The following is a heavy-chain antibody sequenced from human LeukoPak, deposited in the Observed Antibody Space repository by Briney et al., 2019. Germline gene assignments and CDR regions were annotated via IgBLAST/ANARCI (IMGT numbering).Heavy chain of an antibody. CDR1: GFTFSSYA. CDR2: IKQDGSEK. V-gene: IGHV3-7*03. Sequence: GGSLRLSCAASGFTFSSYAMHWVRQAPEKGLEWVANIKQDGSEKYYVDSVKGRFTISRDNAKNSLYLQMNSLRAEDTAVYYCARETIWALNVWGQGTTVTVSS. J-gene: IGHJ6*02. CDR3: ARETIWALNV. D-gene: IGHD3-3*01.